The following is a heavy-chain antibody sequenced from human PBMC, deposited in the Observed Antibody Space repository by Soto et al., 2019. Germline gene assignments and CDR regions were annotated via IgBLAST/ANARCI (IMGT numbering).Heavy chain of an antibody. CDR1: GFTFNNYA. CDR2: SIGTGGGT. V-gene: IGHV3-23*01. D-gene: IGHD6-13*01. CDR3: AKCWEREAGNWYLIFDL. J-gene: IGHJ3*01. Sequence: EVRLLESGGGLVQPGGSLRLSCAASGFTFNNYAMNWVRQAPGKGLEWVSSIGTGGGTYHADTVKGRFTISRDNSKNTLYLQRNSLRPEDTAVYYCAKCWEREAGNWYLIFDLWGQGTMVTVAS.